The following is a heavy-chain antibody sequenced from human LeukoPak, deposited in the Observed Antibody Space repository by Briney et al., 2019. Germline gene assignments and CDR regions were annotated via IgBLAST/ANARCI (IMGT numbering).Heavy chain of an antibody. CDR3: ARKRVVAATGVGYYYYYMDV. CDR1: GFTFSSYS. CDR2: ISSSSSYI. V-gene: IGHV3-21*01. D-gene: IGHD2-15*01. J-gene: IGHJ6*03. Sequence: GGSLRLSCAASGFTFSSYSMNWVRQAPGKGLEWVSSISSSSSYIYYADSVKGRFTISRGNAKNSLYLQMNSLRAEDTAVYYCARKRVVAATGVGYYYYYMDVWGKGTTVTVSS.